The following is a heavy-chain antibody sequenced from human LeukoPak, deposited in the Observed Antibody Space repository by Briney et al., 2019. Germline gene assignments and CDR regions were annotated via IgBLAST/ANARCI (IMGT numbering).Heavy chain of an antibody. Sequence: PSQTLSLTCTVSGGSISSGDYYWSWIRQPPGKGLEWIGYIYYSGSTYYNPSLKSRVTISVDTSKNQLSLKLSSVTAADTAVYYCARSDELGLLDPWGQGTLVTVSS. D-gene: IGHD1-7*01. J-gene: IGHJ5*02. V-gene: IGHV4-30-4*08. CDR3: ARSDELGLLDP. CDR1: GGSISSGDYY. CDR2: IYYSGST.